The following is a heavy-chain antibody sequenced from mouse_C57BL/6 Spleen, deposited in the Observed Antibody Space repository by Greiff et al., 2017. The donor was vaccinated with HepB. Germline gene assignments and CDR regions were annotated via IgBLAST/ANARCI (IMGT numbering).Heavy chain of an antibody. V-gene: IGHV5-17*01. D-gene: IGHD4-1*02. J-gene: IGHJ4*01. CDR2: ISSGSSTI. CDR3: ARDNWDAGAMDY. CDR1: GFTFSDYG. Sequence: EVQLVESGGGLVKPGGSLKLSCAASGFTFSDYGMHWVRQAPEKGLEWVAYISSGSSTIYYADTVKGRFTISRDNAKNTLYLQMTSLRSEDTAMYYCARDNWDAGAMDYWGQGTSVTVSS.